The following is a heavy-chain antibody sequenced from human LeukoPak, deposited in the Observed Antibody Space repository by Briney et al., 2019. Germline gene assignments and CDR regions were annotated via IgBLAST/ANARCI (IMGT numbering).Heavy chain of an antibody. V-gene: IGHV1-46*03. CDR2: INPSGGST. J-gene: IGHJ4*02. CDR1: GGTFSSYA. D-gene: IGHD5-18*01. Sequence: ASVKVSCKASGGTFSSYAISWVRQAPGQGLEWMGIINPSGGSTTFAQKFQGRVTMTRDTSTSTVYMELSSLRSEDTAVYYCARGAYNSYYYFDYWGQGTLVTVSS. CDR3: ARGAYNSYYYFDY.